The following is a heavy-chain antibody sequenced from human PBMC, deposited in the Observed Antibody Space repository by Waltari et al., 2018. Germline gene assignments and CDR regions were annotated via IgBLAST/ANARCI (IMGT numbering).Heavy chain of an antibody. CDR3: ARGRSYYVY. CDR1: GGSISSYY. CDR2: IYYSGIT. J-gene: IGHJ4*02. V-gene: IGHV4-59*01. Sequence: QVQLQESGPGLVKPSETLSLTCTVSGGSISSYYWSWLRQPPGKGLEWIGYIYYSGITNYNLARKCRVTISVDTYKNQFSLKLSSVTAADTAVYYCARGRSYYVYWGQGTLVTVSS.